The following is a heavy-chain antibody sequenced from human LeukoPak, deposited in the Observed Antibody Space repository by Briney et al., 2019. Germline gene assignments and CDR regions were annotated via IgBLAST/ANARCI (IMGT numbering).Heavy chain of an antibody. Sequence: GGSLRLSCAASGFTFSSYSMNWVRQAPGKGLEWVSYISSRSSTIYYADSVKGRFTISRDNAQNSLYLQTNSLRDEDTAVYYCARYSGSYSGVDYWGQGTLVTVSS. CDR3: ARYSGSYSGVDY. CDR1: GFTFSSYS. J-gene: IGHJ4*02. D-gene: IGHD1-26*01. CDR2: ISSRSSTI. V-gene: IGHV3-48*02.